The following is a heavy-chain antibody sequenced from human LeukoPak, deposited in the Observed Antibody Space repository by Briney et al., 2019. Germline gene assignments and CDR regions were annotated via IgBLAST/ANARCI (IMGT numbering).Heavy chain of an antibody. V-gene: IGHV4-59*08. Sequence: SETLSLTCTVSGGSISSYYWSWIRQPPGKGLEWIGYIYYSGSTNYNPSLKSRVTISLDTSKNQFSLKLSSVTAADSAVYYCVTNELRFFDWLSEVWGQGTLVTVSS. D-gene: IGHD3-9*01. J-gene: IGHJ4*02. CDR2: IYYSGST. CDR1: GGSISSYY. CDR3: VTNELRFFDWLSEV.